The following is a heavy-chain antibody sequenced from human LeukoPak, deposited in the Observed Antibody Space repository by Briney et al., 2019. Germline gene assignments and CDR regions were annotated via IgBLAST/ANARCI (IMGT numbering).Heavy chain of an antibody. Sequence: GGSLRLSCAASGFTFSSYAMDWVRQAPGKGLEWVAVISYNGSNTYYADSVKGRFTISRDNSKNTLYLQMNSLRAEDTAVYYCARDSTLKCWLHSGGFDVYSWGQGTLVTVSS. CDR2: ISYNGSNT. D-gene: IGHD2-21*01. J-gene: IGHJ4*02. V-gene: IGHV3-30-3*01. CDR1: GFTFSSYA. CDR3: ARDSTLKCWLHSGGFDVYS.